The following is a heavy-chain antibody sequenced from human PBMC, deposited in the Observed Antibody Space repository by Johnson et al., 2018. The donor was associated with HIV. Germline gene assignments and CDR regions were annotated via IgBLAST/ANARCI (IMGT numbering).Heavy chain of an antibody. CDR3: ARAVCRGGRCYSHDAFDI. V-gene: IGHV3-74*02. CDR1: GFTFSTYA. Sequence: VQLVESGGGVAQPGRSLRLSCAASGFTFSTYAFHWVRQAPGKGLLWVSRINSDGSSTNYAGSVKGRFPISREDAKNSLYLQMNSMRAGDTALYYCARAVCRGGRCYSHDAFDIWGQGTMVTVSS. CDR2: INSDGSST. J-gene: IGHJ3*02. D-gene: IGHD2-15*01.